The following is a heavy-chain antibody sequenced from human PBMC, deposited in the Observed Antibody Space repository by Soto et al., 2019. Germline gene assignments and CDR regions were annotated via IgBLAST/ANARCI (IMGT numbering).Heavy chain of an antibody. D-gene: IGHD6-13*01. CDR1: GFKFSNYA. CDR3: ARDRDVAAAAYFFDY. Sequence: PGGSLRLSCAASGFKFSNYAMSWVRQAPGKGLEWVSLISATGGGTYYADSVKGRFTISRDNSKNTLYLQMNSLRPEDTALYYCARDRDVAAAAYFFDYWGQGALVTVSS. V-gene: IGHV3-23*01. CDR2: ISATGGGT. J-gene: IGHJ4*02.